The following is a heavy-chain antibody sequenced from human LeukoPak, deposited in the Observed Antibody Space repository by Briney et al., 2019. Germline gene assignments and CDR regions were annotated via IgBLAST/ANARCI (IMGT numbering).Heavy chain of an antibody. V-gene: IGHV4-59*01. CDR2: IYCSEST. CDR1: GGSISSYY. Sequence: SETLSLTCTVSGGSISSYYWSWIRQPPGKGLEWIGYIYCSESTNYNPSLKSRVTISVDTSKNQFSLKLSSVTAADTAVYYCAREGAHDAFDIWGQGTMVTVSS. D-gene: IGHD4/OR15-4a*01. J-gene: IGHJ3*02. CDR3: AREGAHDAFDI.